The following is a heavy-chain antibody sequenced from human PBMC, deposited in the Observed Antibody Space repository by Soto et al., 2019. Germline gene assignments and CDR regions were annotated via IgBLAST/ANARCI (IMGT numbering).Heavy chain of an antibody. CDR3: ARDDFDYFDY. CDR1: GGSISSYY. Sequence: PSETLSLTCTVSGGSISSYYWSWIRQPPGKGLEWIGYIYYSGSTNYNPSLKSRVTISVDTSKNQFSLRLSSVTAADAAVYYCARDDFDYFDYWGQGTLVTVSS. J-gene: IGHJ4*02. D-gene: IGHD2-21*02. CDR2: IYYSGST. V-gene: IGHV4-59*01.